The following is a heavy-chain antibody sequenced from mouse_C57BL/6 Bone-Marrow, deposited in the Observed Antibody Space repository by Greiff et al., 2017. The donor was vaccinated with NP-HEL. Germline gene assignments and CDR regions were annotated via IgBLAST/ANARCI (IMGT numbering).Heavy chain of an antibody. CDR1: GYTFTSCW. CDR3: AREVTYFDY. V-gene: IGHV1-50*01. Sequence: QVQLQQPGAELVKPGASVKLSCKASGYTFTSCWMQWVKQRPGQGLEWIGEIDPSDSYTNYNQKFKGKATLTVDTSSSTAYMQLSSLTSEDSAVYYCAREVTYFDYWGQGTTLTVSS. D-gene: IGHD2-2*01. CDR2: IDPSDSYT. J-gene: IGHJ2*01.